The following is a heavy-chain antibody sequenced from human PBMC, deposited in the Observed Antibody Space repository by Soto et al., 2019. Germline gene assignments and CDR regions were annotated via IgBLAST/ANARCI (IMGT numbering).Heavy chain of an antibody. J-gene: IGHJ3*02. D-gene: IGHD4-17*01. CDR2: IYSGGST. CDR3: ARDKGDYGDDSDAFDI. Sequence: EVQLVESGGGLVQPGGSLRLSCAASGFTVSSNYMSWVRQAPGKGLEWVSVIYSGGSTYYADSVKGRFTISRDNSKNTLYLQMNSLRAEDTAVYYCARDKGDYGDDSDAFDIWGQGTMVTVSS. CDR1: GFTVSSNY. V-gene: IGHV3-66*01.